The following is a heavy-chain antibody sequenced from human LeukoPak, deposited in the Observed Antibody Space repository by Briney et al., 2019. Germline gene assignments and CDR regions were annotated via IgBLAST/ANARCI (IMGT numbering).Heavy chain of an antibody. CDR1: GFTFSSYS. CDR3: ARVTTVMGWFDP. V-gene: IGHV3-7*01. D-gene: IGHD4-17*01. CDR2: IKEDGSEK. Sequence: PGGSLRLSCAASGFTFSSYSMNWVRQAPGKGLEWVANIKEDGSEKYYVDSVRGRFTISRDNTKNSLYLQMNSLRAEDTAVYYCARVTTVMGWFDPWGQGTLVTVSS. J-gene: IGHJ5*02.